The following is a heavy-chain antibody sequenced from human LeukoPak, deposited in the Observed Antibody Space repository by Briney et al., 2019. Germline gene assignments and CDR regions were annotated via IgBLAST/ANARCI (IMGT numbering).Heavy chain of an antibody. CDR3: ARGSPAYDFWSGYYSPRYYYYMDV. V-gene: IGHV4-34*01. CDR1: GGSFSGYY. J-gene: IGHJ6*03. D-gene: IGHD3-3*01. Sequence: KPSETLSLTCAVYGGSFSGYYWSWIRQPPGKGLEWIGEINHSGSTNYNPPLKSRVTISVDTSKNQFSLKLSSVTAADTAVYYCARGSPAYDFWSGYYSPRYYYYMDVWGKGTTVTVSS. CDR2: INHSGST.